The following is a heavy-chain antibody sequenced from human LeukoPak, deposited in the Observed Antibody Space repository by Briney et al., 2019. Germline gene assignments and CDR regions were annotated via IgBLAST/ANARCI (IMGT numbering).Heavy chain of an antibody. V-gene: IGHV3-74*01. CDR2: IDRDGGGT. Sequence: GGSLRLSCAASGFTFSTYWMHWFRQAPGKGLVWVSRIDRDGGGTSYADSVKGRFTISRDNTKNSLYLQMNSLRADDTAMYYCTTSYDSGPSKDWVRGTLVTVSS. D-gene: IGHD3-22*01. CDR1: GFTFSTYW. CDR3: TTSYDSGPSKD. J-gene: IGHJ4*02.